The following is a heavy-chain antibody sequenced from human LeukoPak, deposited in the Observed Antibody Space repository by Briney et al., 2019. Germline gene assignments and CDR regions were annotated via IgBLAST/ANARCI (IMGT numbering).Heavy chain of an antibody. Sequence: GGSLRLSCEASGFTFSSYWMSWVRQAPGKGLEWVANIKTDGSEKYYVDSVKGRFTISRDNAKNSLYLQMNSLRAEDTAVYYCARDPTPAARGWFDPWGQGTLVTVSS. CDR3: ARDPTPAARGWFDP. CDR1: GFTFSSYW. D-gene: IGHD3-10*01. CDR2: IKTDGSEK. V-gene: IGHV3-7*03. J-gene: IGHJ5*02.